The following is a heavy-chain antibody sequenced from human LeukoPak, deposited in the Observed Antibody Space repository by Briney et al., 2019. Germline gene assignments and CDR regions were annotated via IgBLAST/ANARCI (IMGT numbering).Heavy chain of an antibody. CDR1: GFSFTDYP. J-gene: IGHJ4*02. V-gene: IGHV3-48*02. CDR2: IRTTAEGAKYA. D-gene: IGHD3-9*01. CDR3: ATDLRYAFDY. Sequence: VGSLRLSCAPSGFSFTDYPMNWVRQALGKGLEWISNIRTTAEGAKYAYYADSVKGRVTISRDDGKNTLYLHMNSLRDDDTAVYYCATDLRYAFDYWGQGILVTVSS.